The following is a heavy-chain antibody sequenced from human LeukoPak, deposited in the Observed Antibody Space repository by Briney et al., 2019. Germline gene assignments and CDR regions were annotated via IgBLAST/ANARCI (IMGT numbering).Heavy chain of an antibody. CDR2: ISAYNGNT. D-gene: IGHD6-19*01. CDR3: ARGIAVAAYYYYYYGMDV. Sequence: ASVKVSCKASGYTFTSYGISWVRQAPGQGLEWMGWISAYNGNTNYAQKLQGRVTMATDTSTSTAYMELRSLRSDDTAVYYCARGIAVAAYYYYYYGMDVWGQGTTVTVSS. CDR1: GYTFTSYG. J-gene: IGHJ6*02. V-gene: IGHV1-18*01.